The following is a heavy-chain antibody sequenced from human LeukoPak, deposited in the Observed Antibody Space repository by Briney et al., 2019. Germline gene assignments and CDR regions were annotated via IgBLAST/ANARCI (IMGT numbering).Heavy chain of an antibody. J-gene: IGHJ4*02. CDR3: ARKLYSSSWLNKHRTGPFDY. D-gene: IGHD6-13*01. CDR2: IYYSGST. V-gene: IGHV4-39*01. Sequence: SETLSLTCAVSGGSISSGSYYWGWIRQPPGKGLEWIGSIYYSGSTYYNPSLKSRVTISVDTSKNQFSLKLSSVTAADTAVYYCARKLYSSSWLNKHRTGPFDYWGQGTLVTVSS. CDR1: GGSISSGSYY.